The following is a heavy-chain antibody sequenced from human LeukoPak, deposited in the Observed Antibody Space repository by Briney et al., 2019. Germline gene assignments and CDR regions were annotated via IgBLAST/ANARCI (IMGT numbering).Heavy chain of an antibody. D-gene: IGHD3-22*01. CDR3: ARAGSYYDSSGYYNDY. J-gene: IGHJ4*02. V-gene: IGHV3-48*02. Sequence: GGSLRLSCTASGFTFDMYSMNWVRQAPGKGLEWVSYISTSGTTTYYADSVRGRFTISRDNAKNSLYLQMNSLRDEDTALYFCARAGSYYDSSGYYNDYWGQGTLVTVSS. CDR1: GFTFDMYS. CDR2: ISTSGTTT.